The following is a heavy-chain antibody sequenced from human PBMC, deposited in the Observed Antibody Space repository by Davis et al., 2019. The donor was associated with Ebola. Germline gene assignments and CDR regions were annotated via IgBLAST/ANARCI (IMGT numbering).Heavy chain of an antibody. D-gene: IGHD3-22*01. CDR2: IYHSGST. V-gene: IGHV4-4*02. Sequence: MPSETLSLTCAVSGGSISSSNWWSWVRQPPGKGLEWIGEIYHSGSTNYNPSLKSRVTISVDKSKNQFSLKLSSVTAADTAVYYCARERITMIVGWGWFDPWGQGTLVTVSS. J-gene: IGHJ5*02. CDR1: GGSISSSNW. CDR3: ARERITMIVGWGWFDP.